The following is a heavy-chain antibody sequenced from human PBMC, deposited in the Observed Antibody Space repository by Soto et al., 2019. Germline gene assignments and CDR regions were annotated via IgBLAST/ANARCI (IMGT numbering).Heavy chain of an antibody. CDR3: TRAGRWLQLPFDY. CDR1: GFTFGDYA. V-gene: IGHV3-49*03. J-gene: IGHJ4*02. Sequence: GGSLRLSCTASGFTFGDYAMSWFRQAPGKGLEWVGFIRSKAYGGTTEYAASVKGRFTISRDDSESIAYLQMNSLKTEDTAVYYCTRAGRWLQLPFDYWGQGTLVTVSS. CDR2: IRSKAYGGTT. D-gene: IGHD5-12*01.